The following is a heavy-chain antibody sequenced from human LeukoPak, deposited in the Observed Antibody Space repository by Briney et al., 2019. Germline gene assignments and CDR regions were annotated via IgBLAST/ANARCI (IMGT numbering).Heavy chain of an antibody. Sequence: PSETLSLTCAVYGGSFSGYYWSWIRQPPGKGLEWIGEINHSGSTNYNPSLKSRVTISVDTPKNQFSLKLSSVTAADTAVYYCARGGDPSPFDYWGQGTLVTVSS. D-gene: IGHD3-10*01. CDR1: GGSFSGYY. V-gene: IGHV4-34*01. J-gene: IGHJ4*02. CDR3: ARGGDPSPFDY. CDR2: INHSGST.